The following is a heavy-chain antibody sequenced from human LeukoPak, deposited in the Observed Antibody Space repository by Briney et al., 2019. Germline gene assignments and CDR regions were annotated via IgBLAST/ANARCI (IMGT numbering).Heavy chain of an antibody. D-gene: IGHD1-14*01. V-gene: IGHV3-53*01. CDR2: IYSGGST. Sequence: GGSLRLSCAASGFTVSSNYMSWVRQAPGKGLEWVSVIYSGGSTYYADSVKGRFTISRDNSKNTLYLQVNSLRAEDTAVYYCAREEPPSYGMDVWGQGTTVTVSS. CDR1: GFTVSSNY. J-gene: IGHJ6*02. CDR3: AREEPPSYGMDV.